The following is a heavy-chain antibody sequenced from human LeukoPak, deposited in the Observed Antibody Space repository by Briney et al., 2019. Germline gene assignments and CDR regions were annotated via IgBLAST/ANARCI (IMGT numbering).Heavy chain of an antibody. CDR3: AREFLELLDAFDI. J-gene: IGHJ3*02. D-gene: IGHD1-26*01. CDR2: INSDGSST. Sequence: GGSLRLSCAASGFTFSSYWMHWVRQAPGKGLVWVSRINSDGSSTSYADSVKGRFTISRDNAKNSLYLQMNSLRAEDTALYYCAREFLELLDAFDIWGQGTMVTVSS. V-gene: IGHV3-74*01. CDR1: GFTFSSYW.